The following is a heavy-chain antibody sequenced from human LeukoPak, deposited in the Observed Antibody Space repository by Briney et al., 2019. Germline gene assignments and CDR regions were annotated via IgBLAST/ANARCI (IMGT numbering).Heavy chain of an antibody. CDR1: GYTFTSYY. D-gene: IGHD3-10*01. CDR2: ISYDGSNK. V-gene: IGHV3-30*18. CDR3: AKDHFYGSGRHGMDV. J-gene: IGHJ6*02. Sequence: SCKASGYTFTSYYMHWVRQAPGKGLEWVAVISYDGSNKYYADSVKGRFTISRDNSKNTLYLQMNSLRAEDTAVYYCAKDHFYGSGRHGMDVWGQGTTVTVSS.